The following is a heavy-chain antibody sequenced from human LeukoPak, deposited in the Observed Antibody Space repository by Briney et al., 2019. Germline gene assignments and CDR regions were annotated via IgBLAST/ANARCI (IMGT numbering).Heavy chain of an antibody. D-gene: IGHD2-21*01. CDR1: GFTFTGYA. Sequence: GGSLRLSCAASGFTFTGYAMSWVRQAPGKGLEWVSVISGSAGSTIYADSVKGRFTISRDNSKNTVYLQMNSLRAEDTAVYYCARGLMYSGYYFDYWGQGNLVTVSS. CDR3: ARGLMYSGYYFDY. CDR2: ISGSAGST. J-gene: IGHJ4*02. V-gene: IGHV3-23*01.